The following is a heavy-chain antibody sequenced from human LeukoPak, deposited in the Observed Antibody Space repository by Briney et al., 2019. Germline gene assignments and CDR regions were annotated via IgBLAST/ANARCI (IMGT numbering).Heavy chain of an antibody. CDR3: ARGLHYNILTGGMDV. V-gene: IGHV4-59*08. J-gene: IGHJ6*02. CDR1: AGSISSYY. D-gene: IGHD3-9*01. CDR2: IYYSGST. Sequence: SETLSLTCTDSAGSISSYYWSWIRQPPGKGLEWIGYIYYSGSTNYNPSLKSRVTISVDTSKNQFSLKLSSVTAADTAVYYCARGLHYNILTGGMDVWGQGTTVIVSS.